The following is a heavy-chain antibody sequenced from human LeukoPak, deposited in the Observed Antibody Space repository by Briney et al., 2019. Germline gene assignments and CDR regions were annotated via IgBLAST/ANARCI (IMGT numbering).Heavy chain of an antibody. CDR1: GFTFSSYA. CDR3: AKSVAKGVWSGSLMDV. D-gene: IGHD3-3*01. CDR2: ISGSGGST. Sequence: GGSLRLSCAASGFTFSSYAMSWVRQAPGKGLEWVSAISGSGGSTYCADSVKGRFTISRDNSKNTLYLQMNSLRAEDTAVYYCAKSVAKGVWSGSLMDVWGQGTTVTVSS. V-gene: IGHV3-23*01. J-gene: IGHJ6*02.